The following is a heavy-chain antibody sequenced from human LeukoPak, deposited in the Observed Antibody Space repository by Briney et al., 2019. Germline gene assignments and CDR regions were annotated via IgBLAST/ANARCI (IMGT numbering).Heavy chain of an antibody. V-gene: IGHV3-23*01. Sequence: PGGALRLSCAASGFTFSSYAMSWVRQAPGKGLEWVSSISGSGGGTYYADSVKGRFTISRDNSKNTLYLQMNSLRAEDTAVYYCAKPNIVLMVYAVSFDYWGQGTLVTVSS. CDR2: ISGSGGGT. J-gene: IGHJ4*02. D-gene: IGHD2-8*01. CDR3: AKPNIVLMVYAVSFDY. CDR1: GFTFSSYA.